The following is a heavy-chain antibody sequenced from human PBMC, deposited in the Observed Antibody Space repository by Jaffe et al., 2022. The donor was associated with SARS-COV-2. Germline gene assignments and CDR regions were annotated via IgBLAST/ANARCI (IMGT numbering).Heavy chain of an antibody. D-gene: IGHD3-22*01. CDR2: IYSGGST. CDR3: ARAVDYYDSSGYGQTAGYFDL. J-gene: IGHJ2*01. Sequence: EVQLVESGGGLVQPGGSLRLSCAASGFTVSSNYMSWVRQAPGKGLEWVSVIYSGGSTYYADSVKGRFTISRHNSKNTLYLQMNSLRAEDTAVYYCARAVDYYDSSGYGQTAGYFDLWGRGTLVTVSS. CDR1: GFTVSSNY. V-gene: IGHV3-53*04.